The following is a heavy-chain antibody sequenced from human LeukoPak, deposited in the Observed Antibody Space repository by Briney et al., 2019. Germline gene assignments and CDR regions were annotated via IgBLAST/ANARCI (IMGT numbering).Heavy chain of an antibody. CDR2: IYYSGST. D-gene: IGHD3-22*01. Sequence: SETLSLTCTVSGGSISSSSYYWGWIRQPPGKGLEWIGSIYYSGSTYYNPSLKSRVTISVDTSKNQFSLKLSSVTAADTAVYHCARQATMIVVWWGQGTLVTVSS. V-gene: IGHV4-39*01. CDR1: GGSISSSSYY. J-gene: IGHJ4*02. CDR3: ARQATMIVVW.